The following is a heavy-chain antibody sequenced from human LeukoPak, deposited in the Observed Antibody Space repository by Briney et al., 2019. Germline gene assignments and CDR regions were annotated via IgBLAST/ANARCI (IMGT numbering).Heavy chain of an antibody. CDR3: ARVTGYMIEDYFDY. Sequence: PSETLSLTCTVSGGSISSYYWSWIRQPPGKGLEWIGYIYYSGSTNYNPSLKSRVTISVDTSKNQFSLKLSSVTAADTAVYYCARVTGYMIEDYFDYWGQGTLVTVSS. CDR2: IYYSGST. J-gene: IGHJ4*02. CDR1: GGSISSYY. V-gene: IGHV4-59*01. D-gene: IGHD3-22*01.